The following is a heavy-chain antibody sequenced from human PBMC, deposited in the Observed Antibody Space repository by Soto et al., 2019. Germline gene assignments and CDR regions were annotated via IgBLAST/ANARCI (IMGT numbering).Heavy chain of an antibody. Sequence: SETLSLTCAVYGGSFSGYYCSWIRQPPGKGLEWIGELYDSGSINYNASLKSRVSISVDTSKNHFSLKLSSVTAADTAVYYCARGLGRVQHWGQRNLVTVSS. V-gene: IGHV4-34*01. CDR1: GGSFSGYY. CDR3: ARGLGRVQH. J-gene: IGHJ1*01. CDR2: LYDSGSI.